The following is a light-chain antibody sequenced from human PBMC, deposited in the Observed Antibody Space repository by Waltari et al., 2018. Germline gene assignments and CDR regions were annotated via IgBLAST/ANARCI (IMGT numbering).Light chain of an antibody. V-gene: IGKV3-11*01. CDR2: DAS. Sequence: EIVLTQSPATLSLSPGERATLSCRASQSVSSYLAWFQQKPGQAPRLLIYDASNRATGIPARISGSGSGTDFTLTISSLEPEDFAVYYCQQRTNWPLTFGGGTKVEIK. CDR1: QSVSSY. J-gene: IGKJ4*01. CDR3: QQRTNWPLT.